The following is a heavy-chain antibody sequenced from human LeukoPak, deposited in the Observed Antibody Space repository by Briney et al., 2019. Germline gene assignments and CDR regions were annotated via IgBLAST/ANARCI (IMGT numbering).Heavy chain of an antibody. V-gene: IGHV1-2*04. D-gene: IGHD2-2*01. J-gene: IGHJ6*02. CDR2: INPNSGGT. CDR1: GYTFTGYY. CDR3: ARGDPQPNHYGMDV. Sequence: ASVKVSCKASGYTFTGYYMHWVRQAPGQGLEWMGWINPNSGGTNYAQKFQGWVTKTRDTSISTAYMELSRLRSDDTAVYYCARGDPQPNHYGMDVWGQGTTVTVSS.